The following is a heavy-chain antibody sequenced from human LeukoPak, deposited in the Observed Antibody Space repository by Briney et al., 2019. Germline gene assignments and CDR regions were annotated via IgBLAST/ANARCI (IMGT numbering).Heavy chain of an antibody. D-gene: IGHD6-6*01. Sequence: SETLSLTCTVSGGSISSSSYYWGWIRQPPGKGLEWIGSIYYSGSTYYNPSLKSRVTISVDMSKNQFSLKLTSVSVADTAVYYCARDQWIAAIDIYYFDFWGQGTLVTVSS. CDR2: IYYSGST. V-gene: IGHV4-39*07. CDR1: GGSISSSSYY. J-gene: IGHJ4*02. CDR3: ARDQWIAAIDIYYFDF.